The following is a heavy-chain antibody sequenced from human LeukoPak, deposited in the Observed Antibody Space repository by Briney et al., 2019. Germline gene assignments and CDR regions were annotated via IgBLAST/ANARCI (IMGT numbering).Heavy chain of an antibody. Sequence: SETLSLTCAVYGGSFSDYHWSWIRQPPGKGLDWIGEGNHSGSTKYNPSLKSRVTISLDTSKNQFSLKLGSVTAADTSVYYCARRPPNSGCYSGPSGLDYWGQGTLVTVSS. V-gene: IGHV4-34*01. CDR3: ARRPPNSGCYSGPSGLDY. CDR2: GNHSGST. CDR1: GGSFSDYH. D-gene: IGHD1-26*01. J-gene: IGHJ4*02.